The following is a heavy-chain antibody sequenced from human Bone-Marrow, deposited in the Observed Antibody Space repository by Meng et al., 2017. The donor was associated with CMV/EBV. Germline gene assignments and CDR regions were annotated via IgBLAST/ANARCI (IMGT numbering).Heavy chain of an antibody. CDR3: ASFCSSTSCYTRWFDP. CDR2: IIPILGIA. V-gene: IGHV1-69*02. J-gene: IGHJ5*02. D-gene: IGHD2-2*02. CDR1: GGTFSSYT. Sequence: SVKVSCKASGGTFSSYTISWVRQAPGQGLEWMGRIIPILGIANYAQKFQGRVTITADKSTSTAHMELSSLRSEDTAVYYCASFCSSTSCYTRWFDPWGQGTLVTVSS.